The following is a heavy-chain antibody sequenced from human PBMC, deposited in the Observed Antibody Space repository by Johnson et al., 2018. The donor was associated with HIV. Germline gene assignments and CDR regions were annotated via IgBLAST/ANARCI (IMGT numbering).Heavy chain of an antibody. J-gene: IGHJ3*02. D-gene: IGHD3-22*01. CDR2: ISYDGSNK. CDR1: GFTFSSYG. V-gene: IGHV3-30*03. Sequence: VQLVESGGGVVQPGRSLRLSCAASGFTFSSYGMHWVRQAPGKGLEWVAVISYDGSNKYYADSVKGRFTISRDNSKNTLYLQLNSLRAEDTAVYYCARGITMIAVVKGDAFDMWGQGTMVTVSS. CDR3: ARGITMIAVVKGDAFDM.